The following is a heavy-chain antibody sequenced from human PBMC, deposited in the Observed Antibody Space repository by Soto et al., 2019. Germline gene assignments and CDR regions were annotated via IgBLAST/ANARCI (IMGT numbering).Heavy chain of an antibody. V-gene: IGHV3-30-3*01. CDR2: ISYDGSNK. CDR1: GFTFSSYA. J-gene: IGHJ4*02. Sequence: QVQLVESGGGVVQPGRSLRLSCAASGFTFSSYAMHWVRQAPGKGLEWVAVISYDGSNKYYADSVKGQFTISRDNSKNTLYLQMNSLRAEDTAVYYCARVGGGYQSPVDYWGQGTLVTVSS. CDR3: ARVGGGYQSPVDY. D-gene: IGHD2-2*01.